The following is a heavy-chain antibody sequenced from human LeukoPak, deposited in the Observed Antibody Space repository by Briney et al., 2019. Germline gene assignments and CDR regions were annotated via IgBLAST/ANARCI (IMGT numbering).Heavy chain of an antibody. CDR1: GGSISSYY. D-gene: IGHD4/OR15-4a*01. CDR3: ARSTMVNTATGWFDP. Sequence: SETLSLTCTVSGGSISSYYWSWIRQPPGKGLEWIGYIYNSGSTNYNPSLRSRVTMSLDTSKNQISLKLSSVTAADTAMYYCARSTMVNTATGWFDPWGQGTLATVSS. CDR2: IYNSGST. V-gene: IGHV4-59*12. J-gene: IGHJ5*02.